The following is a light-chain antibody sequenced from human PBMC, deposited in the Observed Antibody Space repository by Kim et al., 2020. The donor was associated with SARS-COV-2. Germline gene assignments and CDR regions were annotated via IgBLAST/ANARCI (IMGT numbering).Light chain of an antibody. CDR2: GAS. V-gene: IGKV3-20*01. J-gene: IGKJ2*03. CDR1: QSISSRY. CDR3: QHYGSAPYS. Sequence: LSPGERAPLSCRASQSISSRYLGWYQQKPGQAPRLLIYGASSRATGIPDRFSGSGSGTDFTLTISRLEPEDFAVYYCQHYGSAPYSFGQGTKLEI.